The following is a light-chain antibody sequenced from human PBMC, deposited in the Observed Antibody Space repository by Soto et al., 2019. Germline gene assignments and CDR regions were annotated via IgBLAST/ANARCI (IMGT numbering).Light chain of an antibody. CDR1: SGHNSYA. J-gene: IGLJ2*01. V-gene: IGLV4-69*01. CDR3: QTWGTGIQV. CDR2: LNSDGSH. Sequence: QLVLTQSPSASASLGASVKLTCTLSSGHNSYAIAWHQQQPEKSPRYLMKLNSDGSHSKGDGIPDRFSGSSFGAERYLTISSLPSADDAVYYCQTWGTGIQVFGGGTTLTVL.